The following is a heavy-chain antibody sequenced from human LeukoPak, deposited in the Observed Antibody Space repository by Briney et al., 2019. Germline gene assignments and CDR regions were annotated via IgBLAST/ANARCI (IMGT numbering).Heavy chain of an antibody. V-gene: IGHV4-59*12. D-gene: IGHD1-26*01. CDR1: GGSISSYY. CDR2: IYYSGST. CDR3: TREVRSAWASFDP. J-gene: IGHJ5*02. Sequence: SETLSLTCTVSGGSISSYYWSWIRQPPGKGLEWIGYIYYSGSTNYNPSLKSRVTISVDTSKNQFSLKLTSVTAADTAVYYCTREVRSAWASFDPWGQGTLVIVSS.